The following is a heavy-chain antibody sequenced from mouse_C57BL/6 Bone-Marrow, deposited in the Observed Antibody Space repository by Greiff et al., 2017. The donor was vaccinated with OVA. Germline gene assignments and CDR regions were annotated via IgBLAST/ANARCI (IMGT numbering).Heavy chain of an antibody. J-gene: IGHJ1*03. CDR1: GFTFSDYG. Sequence: EVKVVESGGGLVKPGGSLKLSCAASGFTFSDYGMHWVRQAPEKGLEWVAYISSGSSTIYYADTVKGRFTISRDNAKNTLFLQMTSLRSEDTAMYYCARGSDCGCFDVWGTGTTVTVSS. V-gene: IGHV5-17*01. CDR2: ISSGSSTI. CDR3: ARGSDCGCFDV. D-gene: IGHD2-4*01.